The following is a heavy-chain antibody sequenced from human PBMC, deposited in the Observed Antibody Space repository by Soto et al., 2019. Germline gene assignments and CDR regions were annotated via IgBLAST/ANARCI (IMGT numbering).Heavy chain of an antibody. D-gene: IGHD3-16*01. J-gene: IGHJ4*02. Sequence: QVQLVESGGGVVQPGKSLRLSCAASGFTFSSYGMHWVRQAPGKGLEWVALITYDGTKKYYVDSVKGRFDISRDNSKSTLYLLMDSLRAEDTALYYCARGGLASISPVLTYWGQGTLVTVSS. CDR1: GFTFSSYG. V-gene: IGHV3-33*05. CDR3: ARGGLASISPVLTY. CDR2: ITYDGTKK.